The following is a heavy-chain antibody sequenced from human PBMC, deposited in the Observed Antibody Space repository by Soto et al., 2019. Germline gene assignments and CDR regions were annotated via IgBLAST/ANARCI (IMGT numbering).Heavy chain of an antibody. V-gene: IGHV4-59*01. Sequence: SETLSLTCTVSGGSISSYYWSWIRQPPGKGLEWIGYIYYSGSTNYNPSLKSRVTISVDTSKNQFSLKLSSVTAADTAVYYCALGGGYYYYMDVWGKGTTVTVSS. J-gene: IGHJ6*03. CDR1: GGSISSYY. D-gene: IGHD3-16*01. CDR2: IYYSGST. CDR3: ALGGGYYYYMDV.